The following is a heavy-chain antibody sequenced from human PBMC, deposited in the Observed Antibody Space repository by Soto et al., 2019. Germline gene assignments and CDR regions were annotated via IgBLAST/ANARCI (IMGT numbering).Heavy chain of an antibody. V-gene: IGHV4-30-4*02. CDR3: ARDKAVVRGVIYYYGMDV. J-gene: IGHJ6*02. CDR2: IYYSGST. CDR1: GGPISSGDYY. Sequence: PSETLSLTCTVSGGPISSGDYYWSWIRQPPGKGLEWIGYIYYSGSTYYNPSLKSRVTISVDTSKNQFSLKLSSVTAADTAVYYCARDKAVVRGVIYYYGMDVWGQGTTVTVSS. D-gene: IGHD3-10*01.